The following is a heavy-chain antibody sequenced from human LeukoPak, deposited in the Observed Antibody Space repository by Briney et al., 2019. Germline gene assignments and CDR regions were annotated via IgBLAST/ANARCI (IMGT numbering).Heavy chain of an antibody. CDR3: ARGATISETGYFDF. D-gene: IGHD5-24*01. Sequence: GSLRLSCVASGFSLSSYNMNWIRQSPGKGLEWIAEIDHRGDTNYNPSVKSRVTISVDTSKNQFSLRVRSLSAADTAVYYCARGATISETGYFDFWGQGTLVTVSS. J-gene: IGHJ4*03. CDR2: IDHRGDT. V-gene: IGHV4-34*01. CDR1: GFSLSSYN.